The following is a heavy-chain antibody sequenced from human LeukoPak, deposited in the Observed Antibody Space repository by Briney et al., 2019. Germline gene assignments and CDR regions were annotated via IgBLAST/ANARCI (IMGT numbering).Heavy chain of an antibody. V-gene: IGHV3-9*01. J-gene: IGHJ4*01. Sequence: GGSLRLSCTASESTFDHAMHWVRQTPGKGLEWVSGIGWNSARTGYADSVRGRFTISRDNAKNTLYLQMNSLRAEDTAVYYCARDGVRGVVHLDHWGHGILVTVSS. CDR1: ESTFDHA. D-gene: IGHD3-10*01. CDR2: IGWNSART. CDR3: ARDGVRGVVHLDH.